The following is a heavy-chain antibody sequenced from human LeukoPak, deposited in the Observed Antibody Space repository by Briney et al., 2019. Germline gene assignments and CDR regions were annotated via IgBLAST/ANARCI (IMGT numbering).Heavy chain of an antibody. D-gene: IGHD1-26*01. CDR1: GFTFSSYA. V-gene: IGHV3-23*01. CDR3: AKGPDIVGATFFAD. Sequence: QTGGSLRLSCAASGFTFSSYAMSWVRQAPGKGLEWVSSISGSGGSTYYADSVKGRFTISRDNSKNTLYLQMNSLRAEDTAVYYCAKGPDIVGATFFADWGQGTLVTVSS. J-gene: IGHJ4*02. CDR2: ISGSGGST.